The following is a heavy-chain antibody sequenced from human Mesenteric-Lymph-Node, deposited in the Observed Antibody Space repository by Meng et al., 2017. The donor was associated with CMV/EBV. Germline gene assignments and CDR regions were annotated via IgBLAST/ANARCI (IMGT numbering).Heavy chain of an antibody. D-gene: IGHD2-15*01. CDR3: ARAPVLAALRGGSNWFDP. CDR1: TFTGYY. J-gene: IGHJ5*02. V-gene: IGHV1-2*02. CDR2: INPNTGIT. Sequence: TFTGYYINWVRQAPGRGLEWMGWINPNTGITNSVERFQGRVTMTRDTSISAAYLELSSLRSDDTAVYYCARAPVLAALRGGSNWFDPWGQGTLVTSPQ.